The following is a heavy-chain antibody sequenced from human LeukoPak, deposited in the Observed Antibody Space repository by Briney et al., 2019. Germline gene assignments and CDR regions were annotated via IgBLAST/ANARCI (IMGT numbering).Heavy chain of an antibody. CDR2: ISTGSRYI. D-gene: IGHD2-2*01. CDR3: ASPIPSTDSRNY. CDR1: GLTLSTYS. V-gene: IGHV3-21*01. Sequence: GGSLRLSCAASGLTLSTYSMNWVRQAPGKGLEWVSSISTGSRYIYYADSVKGRFTISRDNAKSSLYLQMNSLRADDTAVYYCASPIPSTDSRNYWGQGTLVTVSS. J-gene: IGHJ4*02.